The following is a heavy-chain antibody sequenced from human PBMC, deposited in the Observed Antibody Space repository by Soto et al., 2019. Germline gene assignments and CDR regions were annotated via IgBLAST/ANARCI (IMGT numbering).Heavy chain of an antibody. V-gene: IGHV1-3*01. J-gene: IGHJ2*01. D-gene: IGHD3-22*01. CDR1: GYTFTSYA. Sequence: ASVKVSCKASGYTFTSYAMHWVRQAPGQTLEWMGWINAGNGNTKYSQKFQGRVTITRDTSASTAYMELSSLRSEDTAVYYCARDLNYYDSSGSRHWYFDLWGRGTLVTVSS. CDR2: INAGNGNT. CDR3: ARDLNYYDSSGSRHWYFDL.